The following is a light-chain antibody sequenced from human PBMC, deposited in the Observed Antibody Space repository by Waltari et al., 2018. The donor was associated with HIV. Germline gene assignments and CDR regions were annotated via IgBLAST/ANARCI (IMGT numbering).Light chain of an antibody. CDR2: RNI. CDR1: RSDIGTNS. V-gene: IGLV1-47*01. CDR3: ASWDDSLGGRWV. J-gene: IGLJ3*02. Sequence: QSVLTQPPSTSGTPGQTVTISCSGTRSDIGTNSVYWYQQVPGTAPKLLIYRNIQRPSGVPARFSGSKSGTSASLAISGLRSEDEAHYHCASWDDSLGGRWVFGGGTKLTVL.